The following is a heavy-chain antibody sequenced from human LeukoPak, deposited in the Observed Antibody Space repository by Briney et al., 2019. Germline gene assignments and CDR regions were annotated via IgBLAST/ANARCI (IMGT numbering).Heavy chain of an antibody. D-gene: IGHD6-19*01. V-gene: IGHV1-2*06. CDR1: GYTFTSYG. CDR3: ARLSSGRYGNSP. J-gene: IGHJ5*02. Sequence: ASVKVSCKASGYTFTSYGISWVRQAPGQGLEWMGRINPNSGGTNYAQKFQGRATMTRDTSISTAYMELSRLRSDDTAVYYCARLSSGRYGNSPWGQGTLVTVSS. CDR2: INPNSGGT.